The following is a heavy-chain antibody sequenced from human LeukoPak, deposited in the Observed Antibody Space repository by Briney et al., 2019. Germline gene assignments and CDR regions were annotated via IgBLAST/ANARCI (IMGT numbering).Heavy chain of an antibody. J-gene: IGHJ6*02. CDR3: ARASPFLEWLLYYYYGMDV. V-gene: IGHV3-11*01. CDR1: GFTFSDYY. Sequence: GGSLRLSCAASGFTFSDYYMSWIRQAPGRGLEWASYISSSGSTIYYADSVKGRFTISRDNAKNSLYLQMNSLRAEDTAVYYCARASPFLEWLLYYYYGMDVWGQGTTVTVSS. D-gene: IGHD3-3*01. CDR2: ISSSGSTI.